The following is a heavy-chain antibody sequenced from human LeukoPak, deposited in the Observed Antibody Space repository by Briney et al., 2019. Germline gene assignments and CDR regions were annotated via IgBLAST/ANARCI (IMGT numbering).Heavy chain of an antibody. CDR3: TRADSSIAARLSRSSIFNYYYYMDV. Sequence: GGSLRLSCAASGFSFDDFAIHWVRQAPGKGLEWVSGISWNSGSIGYADSVKGRFTISRDNAKNSLYLQMNSLRAEDTAVYYCTRADSSIAARLSRSSIFNYYYYMDVWGKGTTVTVSS. CDR2: ISWNSGSI. CDR1: GFSFDDFA. V-gene: IGHV3-9*01. D-gene: IGHD6-6*01. J-gene: IGHJ6*03.